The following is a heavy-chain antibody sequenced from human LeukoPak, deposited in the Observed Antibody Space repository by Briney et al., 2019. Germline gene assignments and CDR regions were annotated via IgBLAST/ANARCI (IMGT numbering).Heavy chain of an antibody. D-gene: IGHD3-10*01. J-gene: IGHJ5*02. CDR3: ARDHGSGSYYTFWFDP. CDR1: GYTFTSYG. Sequence: ASVKVSCKASGYTFTSYGISWVRQAPGQGLEWMGWISAYNGNTNYAQKLQGRVTMTTDTSTSTAYMELRSLGSDNTAVYYCARDHGSGSYYTFWFDPWGQGTLVTVSS. V-gene: IGHV1-18*01. CDR2: ISAYNGNT.